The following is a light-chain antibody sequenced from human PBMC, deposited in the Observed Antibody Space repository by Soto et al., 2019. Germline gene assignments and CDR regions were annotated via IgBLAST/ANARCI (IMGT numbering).Light chain of an antibody. CDR3: QQYNNWSPWT. CDR2: GAT. Sequence: EIVMTQSPATLSVSPGERATLSCRASQSVSSNLAWYQQKPGQAPRLLIYGATTRATGIPARFSGSGSGTAFTLTISSRQSEDFSVYYSQQYNNWSPWTFGPGTKVEIK. J-gene: IGKJ1*01. CDR1: QSVSSN. V-gene: IGKV3D-15*01.